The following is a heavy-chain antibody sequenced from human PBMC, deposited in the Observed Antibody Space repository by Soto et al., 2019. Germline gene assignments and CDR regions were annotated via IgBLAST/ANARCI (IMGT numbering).Heavy chain of an antibody. V-gene: IGHV3-11*01. CDR3: ARVGSTAAAGKHDY. CDR1: GFTFSDYY. D-gene: IGHD6-13*01. J-gene: IGHJ4*02. Sequence: GGSLRLSCAASGFTFSDYYMSWMRQAPEKGLEWISYVSSSGTTTPYAESVKGRFTVSRDNARNSLYLQMNSLRDEDTAVYYCARVGSTAAAGKHDYWGQVPSVTVSS. CDR2: VSSSGTTT.